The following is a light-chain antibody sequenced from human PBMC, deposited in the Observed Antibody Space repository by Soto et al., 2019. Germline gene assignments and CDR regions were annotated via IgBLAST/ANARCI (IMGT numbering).Light chain of an antibody. CDR1: QRVSSSY. J-gene: IGKJ2*01. CDR2: GAS. Sequence: EIVLTQSPGTLSLSPGERATLSCRASQRVSSSYLAWYQQKPGQAPRLLIYGASSRATGIPDRVSGSGSGTDFSLTISRLEPEDFAVYYCQQYGSSPYTFGQGTKLAIK. V-gene: IGKV3-20*01. CDR3: QQYGSSPYT.